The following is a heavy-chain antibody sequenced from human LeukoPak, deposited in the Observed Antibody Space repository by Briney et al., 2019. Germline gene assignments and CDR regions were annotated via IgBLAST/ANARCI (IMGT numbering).Heavy chain of an antibody. CDR2: ISYDGSNK. CDR1: GFTFSSYG. V-gene: IGHV3-30*18. Sequence: PGGSLRLSCAASGFTFSSYGMHWVRQAPGKGLEWVAVISYDGSNKYYADSVKGRFTISRDNSKNTLYLQMNSLRAEDTAVYYCAKGDIVVVGSYWGQGTLVTVSS. J-gene: IGHJ4*02. CDR3: AKGDIVVVGSY. D-gene: IGHD2-21*01.